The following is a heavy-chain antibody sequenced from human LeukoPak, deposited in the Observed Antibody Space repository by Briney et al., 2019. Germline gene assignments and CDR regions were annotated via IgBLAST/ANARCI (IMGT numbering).Heavy chain of an antibody. Sequence: PGTSLRLSCEGSGFTFSTFAMHWVRQAPGKGLECVAVIRSDGTKRDYADSVKGRFTISRDNSKNTLYLQMNSLRGEDTAVYFCARDFPDYDYYYYGMDVWGKGTTVTVSS. D-gene: IGHD4-17*01. V-gene: IGHV3-33*01. CDR1: GFTFSTFA. CDR3: ARDFPDYDYYYYGMDV. CDR2: IRSDGTKR. J-gene: IGHJ6*04.